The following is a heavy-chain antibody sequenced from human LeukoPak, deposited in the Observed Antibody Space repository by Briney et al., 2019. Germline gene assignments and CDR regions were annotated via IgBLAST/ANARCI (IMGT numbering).Heavy chain of an antibody. Sequence: SETLSLTCTVSGGSISSYYWGWIRQPPGKGLEWIGYIYYSGSTNYNSSLKSRVTISLDTSKNQFSLKLSSVTAADTAIYYCARGEMATIEDAFDIWGQGTMVTVSS. CDR1: GGSISSYY. V-gene: IGHV4-59*01. D-gene: IGHD5-24*01. J-gene: IGHJ3*02. CDR3: ARGEMATIEDAFDI. CDR2: IYYSGST.